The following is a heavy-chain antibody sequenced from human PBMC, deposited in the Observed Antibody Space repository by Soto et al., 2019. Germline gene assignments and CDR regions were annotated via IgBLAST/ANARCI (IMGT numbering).Heavy chain of an antibody. D-gene: IGHD6-25*01. CDR2: ISSSSSSI. J-gene: IGHJ4*02. Sequence: EVQLVESGGGLVQPGGSLRLSCVASEFTFKNYGMNWVRQAPGKGLEWVSYISSSSSSIDYADSVKGRFTISRDNAKSSLYRRMNSLRDEDTAVYYCARGGSDRPGYWGQGTQVTVSS. V-gene: IGHV3-48*02. CDR1: EFTFKNYG. CDR3: ARGGSDRPGY.